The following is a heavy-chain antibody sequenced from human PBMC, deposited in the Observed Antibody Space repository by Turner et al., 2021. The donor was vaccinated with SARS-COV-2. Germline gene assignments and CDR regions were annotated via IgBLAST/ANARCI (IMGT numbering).Heavy chain of an antibody. Sequence: QLQLQESGPGLVKSSENLSLTCTVSGGSISSSSYYWGWIRQPPGKGLEWIGSIYYSGSTYYNPSLKSRVTISVDTSKNQFSLKLSSLTAADTAVYYCARFEYGYSYDFGFDYWGQGTLVTVSS. CDR3: ARFEYGYSYDFGFDY. D-gene: IGHD5-18*01. CDR2: IYYSGST. J-gene: IGHJ4*02. CDR1: GGSISSSSYY. V-gene: IGHV4-39*01.